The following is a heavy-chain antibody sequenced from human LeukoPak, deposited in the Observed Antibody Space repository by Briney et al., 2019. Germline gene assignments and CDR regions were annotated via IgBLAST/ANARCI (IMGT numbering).Heavy chain of an antibody. CDR2: IIPIFGTA. D-gene: IGHD5-12*01. CDR3: ASSPMDIGYSGYDYDRYPLRNYYYYYMDV. J-gene: IGHJ6*03. Sequence: SVKVSCKASGGTFSSYAISWVRQAPGQGLEWMGGIIPIFGTANYAQKFQGRVTITADKSTSTAHMELSSLRSEDTAVYYCASSPMDIGYSGYDYDRYPLRNYYYYYMDVWGKGTTVTVSS. V-gene: IGHV1-69*06. CDR1: GGTFSSYA.